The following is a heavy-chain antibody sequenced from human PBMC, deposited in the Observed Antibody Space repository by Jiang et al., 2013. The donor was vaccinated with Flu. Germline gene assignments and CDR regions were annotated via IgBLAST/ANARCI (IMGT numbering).Heavy chain of an antibody. CDR1: GGSFSGYF. D-gene: IGHD6-19*01. J-gene: IGHJ4*02. CDR2: INHKGTI. V-gene: IGHV4-34*01. CDR3: ARGGSGPRLGD. Sequence: GSGLVKPSETLSLTCAVYGGSFSGYFWTWIRQPPGKGLEWIGEINHKGTINYNPSLKSRVTISADTSKNQFSLRLSSVIAADTAIYYCARGGSGPRLGDWGQGNPGSPSPQ.